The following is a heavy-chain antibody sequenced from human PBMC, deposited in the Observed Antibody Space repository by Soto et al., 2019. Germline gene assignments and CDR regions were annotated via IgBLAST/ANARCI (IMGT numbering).Heavy chain of an antibody. D-gene: IGHD2-15*01. V-gene: IGHV1-46*01. CDR3: AREVVVVVAASYGMDV. Sequence: ASVKVSCKASGYTFTSYYMHWVRQAPGQGLEWMGIINPSGGSTSYAQKFQGRVTMTRDTSTSTVYMELSSLRSEDTAVYYCAREVVVVVAASYGMDVWGQGTTVTVSS. CDR2: INPSGGST. CDR1: GYTFTSYY. J-gene: IGHJ6*02.